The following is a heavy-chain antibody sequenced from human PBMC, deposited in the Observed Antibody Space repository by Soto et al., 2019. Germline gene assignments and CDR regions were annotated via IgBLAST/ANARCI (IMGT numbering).Heavy chain of an antibody. J-gene: IGHJ6*02. D-gene: IGHD5-12*01. Sequence: GSLRLSCAASGFTFRSYGMHWVRQAPGKGLEWVAVIWNDGSERYYADSVKGRFTISRDNSKNTLDLQMNSLRAEDTAVYYCARDRAGVGYNIDVWGQGTTVTVSS. CDR2: IWNDGSER. CDR1: GFTFRSYG. CDR3: ARDRAGVGYNIDV. V-gene: IGHV3-33*01.